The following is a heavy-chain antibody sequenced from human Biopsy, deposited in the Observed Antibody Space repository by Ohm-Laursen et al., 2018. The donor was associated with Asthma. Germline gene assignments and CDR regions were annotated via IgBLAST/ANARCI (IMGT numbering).Heavy chain of an antibody. V-gene: IGHV3-66*01. D-gene: IGHD7-27*01. Sequence: SLRLSCAASGFAVSRDYMFWVRQAPGKGLAWVSVIYSGGTSHTADSVRGRFTISRDYSKNTLYLQMHSLRAEDTAVYYCARDAPTGGYIDYWGLGTLVTVSS. J-gene: IGHJ4*02. CDR2: IYSGGTS. CDR3: ARDAPTGGYIDY. CDR1: GFAVSRDY.